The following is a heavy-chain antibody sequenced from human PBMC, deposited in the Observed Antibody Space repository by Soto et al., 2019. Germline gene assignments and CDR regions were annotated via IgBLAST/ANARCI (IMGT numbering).Heavy chain of an antibody. CDR1: AASFSKYY. CDR3: TSLTFGGVVLAH. J-gene: IGHJ4*02. CDR2: VYFNVNT. D-gene: IGHD3-16*01. V-gene: IGHV4-59*01. Sequence: PSETLSLTCTVSAASFSKYYWTWIRQPPGKGLEWIGYVYFNVNTNYNPSLKRRVSISIDTSKNQISLTRNSFTSADTAVFYFTSLTFGGVVLAHWRQGTLVTVSS.